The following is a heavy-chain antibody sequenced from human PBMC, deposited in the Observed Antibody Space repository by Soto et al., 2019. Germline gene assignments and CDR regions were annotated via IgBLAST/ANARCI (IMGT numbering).Heavy chain of an antibody. Sequence: ASVKVSCKASGYTFTSYGISWVRQAPGQGLEWMGWISAYNGNTNYAQKLQGRVTMTTDTSTSTAYMELRSLRSDDTAVYYCAGDCSSTSCYQNYYYYGMDVWGQGTTVTVSS. CDR1: GYTFTSYG. CDR3: AGDCSSTSCYQNYYYYGMDV. D-gene: IGHD2-2*01. CDR2: ISAYNGNT. J-gene: IGHJ6*02. V-gene: IGHV1-18*01.